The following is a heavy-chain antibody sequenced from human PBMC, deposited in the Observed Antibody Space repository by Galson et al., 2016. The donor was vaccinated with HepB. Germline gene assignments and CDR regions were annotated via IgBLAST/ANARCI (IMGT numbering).Heavy chain of an antibody. CDR2: IVSGGDYT. D-gene: IGHD6-25*01. CDR3: VRRLSGHGFDY. Sequence: SLRLSCAASGFTFSSYAMSWVRQAPGKGLEWVSAIVSGGDYTYYADSVKGRFTISRDNSKDTLYLQMNSLRAEDTALYYCVRRLSGHGFDYWGQGTLVTVSS. CDR1: GFTFSSYA. V-gene: IGHV3-23*01. J-gene: IGHJ4*02.